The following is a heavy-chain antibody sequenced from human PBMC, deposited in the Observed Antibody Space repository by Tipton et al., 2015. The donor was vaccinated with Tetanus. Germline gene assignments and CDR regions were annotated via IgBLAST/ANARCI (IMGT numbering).Heavy chain of an antibody. J-gene: IGHJ6*02. CDR1: GGSTSSYY. D-gene: IGHD3-10*01. CDR2: IYTSGST. Sequence: TLSLTCTVSGGSTSSYYWSWIRQPAGKGLEWIGRIYTSGSTNYNPSLQSRVIISVDTSKNQFSLKLNSVTAADTAVYYCARDRDYYGSGSRGMDVWGQGTRVTVSS. CDR3: ARDRDYYGSGSRGMDV. V-gene: IGHV4-4*07.